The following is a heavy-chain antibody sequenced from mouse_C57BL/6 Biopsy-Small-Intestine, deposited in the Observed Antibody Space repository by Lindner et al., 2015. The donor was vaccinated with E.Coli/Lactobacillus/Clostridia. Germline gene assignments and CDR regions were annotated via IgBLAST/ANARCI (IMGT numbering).Heavy chain of an antibody. D-gene: IGHD2-5*01. CDR3: ARNSNYRGYYYAMDY. J-gene: IGHJ4*01. V-gene: IGHV1-54*01. CDR1: GYAFTNYL. CDR2: VNPGSGGT. Sequence: VQLQESGGEVIRPGTSVKVSCKASGYAFTNYLIEWIKQRPGQGLEWIGMVNPGSGGTDYNEKFGGKATLTADKSSSKAYMQLSSLTSEDSAVYYCARNSNYRGYYYAMDYWGQGTSVTVSS.